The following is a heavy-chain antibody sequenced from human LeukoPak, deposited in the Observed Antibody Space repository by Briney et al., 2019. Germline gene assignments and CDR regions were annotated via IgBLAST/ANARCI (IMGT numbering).Heavy chain of an antibody. CDR2: IYYSGST. CDR3: ARTTEGYCRGRSCYSYYYYMDV. J-gene: IGHJ6*03. D-gene: IGHD2-15*01. V-gene: IGHV4-39*07. Sequence: SETLSLTCTVSGGSISSNTYYWGWIRQPPGKGLEWIGSIYYSGSTYYNLSLKSRVTISVDTSKNQFSLKLSSVTAADTAVYYCARTTEGYCRGRSCYSYYYYMDVWGKGTTVTVSS. CDR1: GGSISSNTYY.